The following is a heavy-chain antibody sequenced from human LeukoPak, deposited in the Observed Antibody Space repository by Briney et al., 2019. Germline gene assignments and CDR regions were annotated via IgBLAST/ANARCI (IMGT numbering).Heavy chain of an antibody. CDR1: GFTFSSYW. J-gene: IGHJ6*02. V-gene: IGHV3-7*01. D-gene: IGHD4-17*01. CDR2: IKQDGSEK. CDR3: ARDRDLDGDYYYYGMDV. Sequence: PGGSLRLSCAASGFTFSSYWMSWVRQAPGKGLEWMANIKQDGSEKYYVDSVKGRFTISRDNAKNSLYLQMNSLRAEDTAVYYCARDRDLDGDYYYYGMDVWGQGTTVTVSS.